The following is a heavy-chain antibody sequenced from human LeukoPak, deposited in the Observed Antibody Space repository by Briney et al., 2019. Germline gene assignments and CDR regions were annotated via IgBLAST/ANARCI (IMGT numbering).Heavy chain of an antibody. Sequence: ASVKVSCKASGYTFTSYGISWVGQAPGQGLEWMGWISAYNGNTNYAQKLQGRVTMTTDTSTSTAYMELRSLRSDYTAVYYCTRDFADYYNSNGYPDDAFDIWGQGTMVTVSS. D-gene: IGHD3-22*01. CDR2: ISAYNGNT. CDR3: TRDFADYYNSNGYPDDAFDI. V-gene: IGHV1-18*01. CDR1: GYTFTSYG. J-gene: IGHJ3*02.